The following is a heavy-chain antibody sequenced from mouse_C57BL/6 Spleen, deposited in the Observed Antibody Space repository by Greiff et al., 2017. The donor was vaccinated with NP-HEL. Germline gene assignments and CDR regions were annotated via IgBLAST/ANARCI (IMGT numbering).Heavy chain of an antibody. V-gene: IGHV1-69*01. CDR1: GYTFTSYW. CDR2: IDPSDSYT. Sequence: QVQLQQPGAELVMPGASVKLSCKASGYTFTSYWMHWVKQRPGQGLEWIGEIDPSDSYTNSNQKFKGKSTLTVDKSSSTAYMQLSSLTSEDSAVYYCARWGYYGSSYSWFAYWGQGTLVTVSA. D-gene: IGHD1-1*01. J-gene: IGHJ3*01. CDR3: ARWGYYGSSYSWFAY.